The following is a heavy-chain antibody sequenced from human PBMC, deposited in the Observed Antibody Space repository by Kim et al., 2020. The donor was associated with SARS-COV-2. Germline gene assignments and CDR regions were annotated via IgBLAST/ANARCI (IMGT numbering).Heavy chain of an antibody. CDR2: INWNGGTT. J-gene: IGHJ5*02. V-gene: IGHV3-20*04. D-gene: IGHD2-15*01. CDR3: ARPGIYCSGGSCYSNWFDP. CDR1: GFTFDDYG. Sequence: GGSLRLSCAASGFTFDDYGMNWVRQAPGKGLEWVSGINWNGGTTHYADSVKGRFTISRDNAKNSLYLQMNSLRAEDTALYYCARPGIYCSGGSCYSNWFDPWGQGTLVTVSS.